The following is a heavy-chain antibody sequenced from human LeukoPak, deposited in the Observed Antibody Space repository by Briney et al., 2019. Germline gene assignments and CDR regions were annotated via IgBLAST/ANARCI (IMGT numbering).Heavy chain of an antibody. Sequence: ASVKVSCKAPGGTFSNYGFSWVRQAPEQGLEWMGGIVPVFGTVGYAQKFQDRVTITADDFTTTAYMELSSLRSEDTAVYYCARWAGTCTIARCYTPLDYWGQGTLVTVST. CDR2: IVPVFGTV. D-gene: IGHD2-2*02. CDR3: ARWAGTCTIARCYTPLDY. V-gene: IGHV1-69*13. CDR1: GGTFSNYG. J-gene: IGHJ4*02.